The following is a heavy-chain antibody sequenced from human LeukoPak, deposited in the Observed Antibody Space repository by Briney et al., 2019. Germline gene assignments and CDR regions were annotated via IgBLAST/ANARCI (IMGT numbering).Heavy chain of an antibody. J-gene: IGHJ4*02. CDR3: ARGKVVAGTPGQNSWDY. D-gene: IGHD6-19*01. V-gene: IGHV4-4*07. Sequence: SETLSLTCTISGGSISSYYWSWIRQPAGKGLEWIGRIYTSGSTNYNPSLKSRVTMSVDTSKNQFSLKLSSVTAADTAVYYCARGKVVAGTPGQNSWDYWGQGTLVTVSS. CDR2: IYTSGST. CDR1: GGSISSYY.